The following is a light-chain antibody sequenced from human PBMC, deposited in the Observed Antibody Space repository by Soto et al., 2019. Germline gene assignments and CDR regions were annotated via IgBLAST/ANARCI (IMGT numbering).Light chain of an antibody. J-gene: IGLJ2*01. CDR2: DVN. V-gene: IGLV2-11*01. CDR1: SSDVGGYDF. Sequence: QSALTQPRSVSGSPGQSVTISCTGTSSDVGGYDFVSWYQQHPGKAPKLMIYDVNKWPSGVPDRFSGSIDRSSNSASLTISGLKPEDEADYFCQSYDSTYVVFGGGTKLTVL. CDR3: QSYDSTYVV.